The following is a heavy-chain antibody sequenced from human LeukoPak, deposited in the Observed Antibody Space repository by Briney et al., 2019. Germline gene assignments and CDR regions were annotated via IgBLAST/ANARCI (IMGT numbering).Heavy chain of an antibody. CDR2: INPSGGSR. CDR1: GYTFTSYY. CDR3: ARDRGGYSSFYYYGMDV. J-gene: IGHJ6*02. D-gene: IGHD5-12*01. V-gene: IGHV1-46*01. Sequence: ASVKVSCKASGYTFTSYYMHWVRQAPGQGLEWMGIINPSGGSRTYAQMFQGRVTMTRDTSTRTVYMELSSLRSEDTAAYYCARDRGGYSSFYYYGMDVWGQGTTVTVSS.